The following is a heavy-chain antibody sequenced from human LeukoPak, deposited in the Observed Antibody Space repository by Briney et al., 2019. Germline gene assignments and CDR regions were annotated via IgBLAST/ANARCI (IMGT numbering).Heavy chain of an antibody. V-gene: IGHV3-74*01. Sequence: GGSLRLSCAASGFTFSTYWMHWVRQAPGKGLMWVARITPDGSSTNYADSVQGRFTVSRDNAKNTLYLLMNSLRAEATALYYFTKDTFGDRDYWGQGTLVTVSS. CDR3: TKDTFGDRDY. CDR1: GFTFSTYW. CDR2: ITPDGSST. D-gene: IGHD2-21*01. J-gene: IGHJ4*02.